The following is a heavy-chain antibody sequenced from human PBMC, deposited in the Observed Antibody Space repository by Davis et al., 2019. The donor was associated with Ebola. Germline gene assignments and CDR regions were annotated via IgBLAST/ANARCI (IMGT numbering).Heavy chain of an antibody. J-gene: IGHJ6*02. CDR1: GFTVTNYG. V-gene: IGHV3-33*01. Sequence: PGGSLRLSCEASGFTVTNYGMHWVRQPSGKGLEWVASIWYDGTNRFYAESVKGRVTISRDGSKNTLDLHMNSLRAEDTAVYYCARDRYSVTGDYYGMDVWGQGTTVTVSS. D-gene: IGHD4-17*01. CDR2: IWYDGTNR. CDR3: ARDRYSVTGDYYGMDV.